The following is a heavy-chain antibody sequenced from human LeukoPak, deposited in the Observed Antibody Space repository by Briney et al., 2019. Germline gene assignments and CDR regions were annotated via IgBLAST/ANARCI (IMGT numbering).Heavy chain of an antibody. J-gene: IGHJ6*03. CDR1: GFTFSSYS. V-gene: IGHV3-21*04. CDR3: AKIRFGDYYYYMDV. D-gene: IGHD3-3*01. CDR2: ISSSSSYI. Sequence: GGSLRLSCAASGFTFSSYSMNWVRQAPGKGLEWISSISSSSSYIYYADSVKGRFTISRDNAKNSLYLQMNSLRAEDTALYHCAKIRFGDYYYYMDVWGKGTTVTVSS.